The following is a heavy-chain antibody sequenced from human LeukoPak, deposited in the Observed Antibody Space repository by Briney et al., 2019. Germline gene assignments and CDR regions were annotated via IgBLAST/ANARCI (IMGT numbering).Heavy chain of an antibody. CDR3: ARDLVWNDFEGEEGGQDY. D-gene: IGHD1-1*01. CDR1: GFTFSSSW. Sequence: GGSLRLSCAASGFTFSSSWIHLVRQAPGKGLVWVSRINPDGSGTDYADSVKGRFTISRDNARNTLYLQMNSLRAEDTAVYYCARDLVWNDFEGEEGGQDYWGQGTLVTVSS. CDR2: INPDGSGT. V-gene: IGHV3-74*01. J-gene: IGHJ4*02.